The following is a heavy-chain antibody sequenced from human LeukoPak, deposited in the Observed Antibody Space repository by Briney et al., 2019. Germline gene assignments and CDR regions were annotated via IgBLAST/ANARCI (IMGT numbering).Heavy chain of an antibody. CDR2: IDYSGST. CDR3: ARDNDGSGSYHVLGLDP. J-gene: IGHJ5*02. V-gene: IGHV4-59*01. CDR1: GGSISSYY. Sequence: SETLSLTCTVSGGSISSYYWRWIRQPPGKGLEWIGYIDYSGSTNYNPSLKSRVTISVDTSKSQFSLKLNSVTGADTAVYYCARDNDGSGSYHVLGLDPWGQGTLVTVSS. D-gene: IGHD3-10*01.